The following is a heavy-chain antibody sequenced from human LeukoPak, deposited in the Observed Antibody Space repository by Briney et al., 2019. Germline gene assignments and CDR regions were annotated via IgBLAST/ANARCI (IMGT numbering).Heavy chain of an antibody. CDR1: GYTFSSYW. Sequence: GESLKISCKGSGYTFSSYWIGWVRQMPGKGLEWMGTIYAGDSDTRYSPSFKGQVTISADKSISTAYLQWSSLKASDTAIYYCARRGTSAYYYAMDVWGQGTTVTVSS. CDR3: ARRGTSAYYYAMDV. J-gene: IGHJ6*02. V-gene: IGHV5-51*01. CDR2: IYAGDSDT. D-gene: IGHD6-25*01.